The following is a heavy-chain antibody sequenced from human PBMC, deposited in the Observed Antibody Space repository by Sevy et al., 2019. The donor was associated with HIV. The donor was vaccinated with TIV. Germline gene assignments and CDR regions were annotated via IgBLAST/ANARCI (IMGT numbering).Heavy chain of an antibody. CDR2: IYSGGST. D-gene: IGHD3-10*01. CDR1: GFTVSSNY. Sequence: GGSLRLSCAASGFTVSSNYMSWDRQAPGKGLEWVSVIYSGGSTYYADTVKGRFTISRDNSKNTRYLQMNSLRAEDTAVYYCARAEGSGSYYYYYYGMDVWGQGTTVTVSS. J-gene: IGHJ6*02. V-gene: IGHV3-53*01. CDR3: ARAEGSGSYYYYYYGMDV.